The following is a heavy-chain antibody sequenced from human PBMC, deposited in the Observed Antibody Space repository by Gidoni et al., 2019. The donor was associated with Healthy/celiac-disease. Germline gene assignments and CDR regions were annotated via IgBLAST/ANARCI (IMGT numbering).Heavy chain of an antibody. CDR3: ARAVSSGQQLTRNYYYYYGMDV. V-gene: IGHV4-30-4*01. CDR1: GGSISRGDYY. D-gene: IGHD6-13*01. J-gene: IGHJ6*02. Sequence: QVQLQESGPGLVQPSQTLSPTCTVSGGSISRGDYYWSWTRQHPGKGLEWIGYIYYSGSTYYNPSLKGRVTISVDTSKNQFSLKLSSLTAADTAVYYCARAVSSGQQLTRNYYYYYGMDVWGQGTTVTVSS. CDR2: IYYSGST.